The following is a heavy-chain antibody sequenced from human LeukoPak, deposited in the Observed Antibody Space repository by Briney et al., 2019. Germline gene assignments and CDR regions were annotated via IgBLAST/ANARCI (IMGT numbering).Heavy chain of an antibody. CDR3: ARGSEYCSGGTCYLNWFDP. D-gene: IGHD2-15*01. V-gene: IGHV3-21*01. CDR2: IRSSSRYI. CDR1: GFTFNRYT. J-gene: IGHJ5*02. Sequence: GGSLRLSCAASGFTFNRYTMNWVRQAPGKGLEWVSSIRSSSRYIYYADSVRGQFTISRDNAKNSLHLQMNSLRAEYTAVYYCARGSEYCSGGTCYLNWFDPWGQGTLVTVSS.